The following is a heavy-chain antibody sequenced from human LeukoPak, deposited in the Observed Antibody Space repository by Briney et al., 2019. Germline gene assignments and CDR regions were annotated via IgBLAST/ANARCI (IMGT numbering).Heavy chain of an antibody. CDR1: GGSFSGYY. D-gene: IGHD3-22*01. CDR3: ARGPSSSGYYYVQYYYYGMGV. V-gene: IGHV4-34*01. J-gene: IGHJ6*02. CDR2: INHSGST. Sequence: SETLSLTCAVHGGSFSGYYWSWIRQPPGKGLEWIGEINHSGSTNYNPSLKSRVTISVDTSKNQFSLKLSSVTAADTAVYYCARGPSSSGYYYVQYYYYGMGVWGQGTTVTVSS.